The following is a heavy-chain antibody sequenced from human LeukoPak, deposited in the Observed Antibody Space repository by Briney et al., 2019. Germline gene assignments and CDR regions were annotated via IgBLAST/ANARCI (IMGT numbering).Heavy chain of an antibody. V-gene: IGHV3-30*01. D-gene: IGHD3-16*01. CDR3: ARDMSDYAGHGQSGPFDY. J-gene: IGHJ4*02. Sequence: GRSLRLSCAAAGFTFSSYAMHWVRQAPGKGLEWVAGISYEGSNKYYAGSVKGRFTSSRDNSKNTLYLQVNSLRAEDTAVYYCARDMSDYAGHGQSGPFDYWGQGTLVTVSS. CDR2: ISYEGSNK. CDR1: GFTFSSYA.